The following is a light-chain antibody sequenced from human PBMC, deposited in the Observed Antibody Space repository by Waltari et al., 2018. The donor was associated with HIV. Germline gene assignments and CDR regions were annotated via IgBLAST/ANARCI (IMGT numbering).Light chain of an antibody. CDR1: NIGSKS. CDR3: QVWDSRSDHWV. V-gene: IGLV3-21*04. J-gene: IGLJ3*02. Sequence: SYVLTQPPSVSVAPGKTARITCGGNNIGSKSVHLCQQKPGQAPVLVIFYNSDRPSGIPERFSASNSGNTATLTISSVEAGDEADYYCQVWDSRSDHWVFGGGTKLTVL. CDR2: YNS.